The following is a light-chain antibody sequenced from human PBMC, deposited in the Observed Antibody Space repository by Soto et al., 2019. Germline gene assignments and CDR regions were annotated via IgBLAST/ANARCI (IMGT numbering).Light chain of an antibody. Sequence: EIQMTQSPSSLSASVGDRVTITCRASQSISSYLNWYQQKPGKAPKLLIYAASSLQSGVPSRFSGNGSGTDFTLTISSLQPEDFGTYYCQHIYSPPHTFGQGTRLEI. J-gene: IGKJ5*01. V-gene: IGKV1-39*01. CDR2: AAS. CDR3: QHIYSPPHT. CDR1: QSISSY.